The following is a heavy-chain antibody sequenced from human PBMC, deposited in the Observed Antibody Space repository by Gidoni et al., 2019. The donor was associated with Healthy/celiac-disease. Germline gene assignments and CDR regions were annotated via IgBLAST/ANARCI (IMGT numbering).Heavy chain of an antibody. J-gene: IGHJ4*02. D-gene: IGHD3-22*01. CDR2: IWYDGSNK. CDR1: GFTFSSYG. V-gene: IGHV3-33*01. CDR3: ARAYYRMTMIVVG. Sequence: QVQLVESGGGVVQPGRSLRLSCAASGFTFSSYGMHWVRQAPGKGLEGVAVIWYDGSNKYYADSVKGRFTISRDNSKNTLYLQMNSLRAEDTAVYYCARAYYRMTMIVVGWGQGTLVTVSS.